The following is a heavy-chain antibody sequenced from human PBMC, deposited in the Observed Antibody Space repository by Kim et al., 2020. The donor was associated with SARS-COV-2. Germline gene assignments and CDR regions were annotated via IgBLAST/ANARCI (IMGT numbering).Heavy chain of an antibody. CDR1: GFSFSSYW. J-gene: IGHJ4*02. V-gene: IGHV3-7*01. Sequence: GGSLRLSCAASGFSFSSYWMSWIRQAPGKGLEWLANIKQDGSEKYYVESVKGRFTISRDNAKNSLYLQMNSLRADDTAVYYCTRDKSGVRAFDYWGQGTLVTVSS. D-gene: IGHD3-10*01. CDR2: IKQDGSEK. CDR3: TRDKSGVRAFDY.